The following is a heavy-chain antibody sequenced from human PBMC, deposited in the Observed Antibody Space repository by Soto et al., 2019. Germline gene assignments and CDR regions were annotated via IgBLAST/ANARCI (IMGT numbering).Heavy chain of an antibody. V-gene: IGHV1-18*01. CDR3: ARLSYYYDSSGYYWFDP. J-gene: IGHJ5*02. CDR2: ISAYNGNT. CDR1: GYTFTSYG. Sequence: EASVKVSCKASGYTFTSYGISWVRQAPGQGLEWMGWISAYNGNTNYAQKLQGRVTMTTDTSTSTAYMELRSLRSDDTAVYYCARLSYYYDSSGYYWFDPWGQGTLVTVSS. D-gene: IGHD3-22*01.